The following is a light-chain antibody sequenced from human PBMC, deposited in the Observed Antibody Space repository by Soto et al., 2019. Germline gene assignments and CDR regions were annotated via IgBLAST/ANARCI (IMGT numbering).Light chain of an antibody. V-gene: IGLV2-14*01. J-gene: IGLJ2*01. CDR1: SSDVGGYDY. Sequence: QSVLTQPASVSGSPGQSITISCTGTSSDVGGYDYVSWYQHYPGKAPKLMIYEVTNRPSGVSNRFSGSKSGNTASLTISGLQAEDEADYYCTSYTSSSALYVVFGGGTQLTVL. CDR3: TSYTSSSALYVV. CDR2: EVT.